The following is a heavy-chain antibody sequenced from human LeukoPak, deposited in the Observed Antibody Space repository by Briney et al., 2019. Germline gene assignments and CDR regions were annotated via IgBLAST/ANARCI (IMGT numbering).Heavy chain of an antibody. Sequence: GASVKVSCKASGYTFTGYYMHWVRQAPGQGLEWMGWINPNSGGTSYAQKFQGRVTMTRDTSISTAYMELSRLRSEDTAVYYCARVYYDSSGYDSTMLWYFDLWGRGTLVTVSS. CDR2: INPNSGGT. V-gene: IGHV1-2*02. CDR1: GYTFTGYY. D-gene: IGHD3-22*01. CDR3: ARVYYDSSGYDSTMLWYFDL. J-gene: IGHJ2*01.